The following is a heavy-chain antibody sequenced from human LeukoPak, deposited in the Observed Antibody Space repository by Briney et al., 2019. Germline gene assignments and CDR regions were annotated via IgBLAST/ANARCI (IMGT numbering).Heavy chain of an antibody. V-gene: IGHV3-7*01. CDR2: IKEDGSGK. CDR3: ARDNYYYYMDV. Sequence: GGSLRLSCAASGFRFSSYWLSWVRQAPGKGLEWVANIKEDGSGKYYVDSVKGRFTISRDNAKNLLYLQMNSLRVEDTAVYYCARDNYYYYMDVWGKGTTVTISS. J-gene: IGHJ6*03. CDR1: GFRFSSYW.